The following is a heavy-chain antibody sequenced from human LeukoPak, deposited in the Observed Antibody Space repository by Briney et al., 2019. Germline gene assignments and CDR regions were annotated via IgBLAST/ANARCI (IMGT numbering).Heavy chain of an antibody. J-gene: IGHJ4*02. CDR3: ARSPSPYSSGWYFDF. CDR1: GDSVSINSAA. V-gene: IGHV6-1*01. Sequence: SQTLSLTCAISGDSVSINSAAWNWIRQSPSRGLEWLGRTYQRSKWYNDYAVSVKSRITINPDISKNQFSLQLNSVTPEDTAVYYCARSPSPYSSGWYFDFWGQGTLVTVSS. CDR2: TYQRSKWYN. D-gene: IGHD6-19*01.